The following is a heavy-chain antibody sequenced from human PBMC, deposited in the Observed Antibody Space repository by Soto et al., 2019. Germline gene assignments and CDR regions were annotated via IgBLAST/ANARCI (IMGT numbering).Heavy chain of an antibody. D-gene: IGHD3-10*01. J-gene: IGHJ4*02. V-gene: IGHV3-48*03. CDR2: ISSSGSTI. CDR3: ARGGFSYYYGSGSYGGLDYFDY. Sequence: EVQLVESGGGLVQPGGSLRLSCAASGFTFSSYEMNWVRQAPGKGLEWVSYISSSGSTIYYADSVKGRFTISRDNAKNSLYLQMNSLRAEDTAVYYCARGGFSYYYGSGSYGGLDYFDYWGQGTLVTVSS. CDR1: GFTFSSYE.